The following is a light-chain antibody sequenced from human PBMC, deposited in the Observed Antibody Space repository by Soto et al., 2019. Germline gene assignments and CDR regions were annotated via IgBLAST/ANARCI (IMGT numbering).Light chain of an antibody. Sequence: EIVLTQSPGTLSLSPGERATLSCRARQSVSSSYLAWYQQKPGQAHRLLIYGASSRATGIPDRFSGSGSGTDFTLTISRLEPEDFAVYYCQQYGSSPPLTFGGGTKVEIK. CDR1: QSVSSSY. V-gene: IGKV3-20*01. J-gene: IGKJ4*01. CDR3: QQYGSSPPLT. CDR2: GAS.